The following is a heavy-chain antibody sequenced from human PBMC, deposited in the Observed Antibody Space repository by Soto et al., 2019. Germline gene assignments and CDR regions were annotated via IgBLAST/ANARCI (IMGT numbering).Heavy chain of an antibody. V-gene: IGHV4-59*01. D-gene: IGHD6-6*01. J-gene: IGHJ4*02. CDR3: AREEGSSILY. Sequence: ILSLTCTVSGGAISRYYCSWIRQPPGKGLEWIGYIYYSGNTNYNPSLKGRVTISVDTSKNQFSLKLSSVTAADTAVYYCAREEGSSILYWGQGTLVTVSS. CDR2: IYYSGNT. CDR1: GGAISRYY.